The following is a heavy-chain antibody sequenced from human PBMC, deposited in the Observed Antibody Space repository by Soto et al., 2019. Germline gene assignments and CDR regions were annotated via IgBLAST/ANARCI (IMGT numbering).Heavy chain of an antibody. CDR2: INSDGSST. CDR3: ARDYDFWSGYMTYYYGMDV. J-gene: IGHJ6*02. D-gene: IGHD3-3*01. CDR1: GFTFSSYW. V-gene: IGHV3-74*01. Sequence: GGSLRLSCAASGFTFSSYWMHWVRQAPGKGLVWVSRINSDGSSTSYADSVKGRFTISRDNAKNTLYLQMNSLRAEDTAVYYCARDYDFWSGYMTYYYGMDVWGQGTTVTVYS.